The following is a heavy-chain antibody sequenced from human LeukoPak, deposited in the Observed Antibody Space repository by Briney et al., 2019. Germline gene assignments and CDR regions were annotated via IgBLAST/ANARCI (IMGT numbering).Heavy chain of an antibody. CDR3: ARSEVWGSYRLFDY. CDR2: IYPGDSDT. CDR1: GYSFTSYW. Sequence: LGESLKISCEGSGYSFTSYWIGWVCQMPGKGLEWMGIIYPGDSDTRYSPSFQGQVTISAYKSISTAYLQWSSLKASDTAMYYCARSEVWGSYRLFDYWGQGTLVTVSS. D-gene: IGHD3-16*02. V-gene: IGHV5-51*01. J-gene: IGHJ4*02.